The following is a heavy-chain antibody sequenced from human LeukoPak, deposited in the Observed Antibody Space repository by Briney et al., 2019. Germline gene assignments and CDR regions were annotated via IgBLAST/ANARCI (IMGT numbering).Heavy chain of an antibody. CDR3: ARATYDSSAVDAFDI. J-gene: IGHJ3*02. CDR1: GFTFRDYF. CDR2: TNTAGNTI. D-gene: IGHD3-22*01. Sequence: GGSLRLSCAASGFTFRDYFMRWIRQAPGKGLEWVGYTNTAGNTIYYADSMKGRFTISRDNAKNSLYLQMNTLRAEDTAVYYCARATYDSSAVDAFDIWGQGTMVTVPP. V-gene: IGHV3-11*01.